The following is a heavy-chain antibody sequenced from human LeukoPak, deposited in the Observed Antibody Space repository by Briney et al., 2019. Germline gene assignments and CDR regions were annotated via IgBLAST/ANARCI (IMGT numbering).Heavy chain of an antibody. CDR3: ARVPSMIRGVVNYGMDV. D-gene: IGHD3-10*01. J-gene: IGHJ6*02. CDR1: GYSFTGYF. V-gene: IGHV1-2*02. CDR2: INPNSADT. Sequence: ASVKASCKTSGYSFTGYFMHWVRQAPGQGLEWMGWINPNSADTKYAQRFQGRVTMTRDTSINTAYMELRRLTSDDTAVYYCARVPSMIRGVVNYGMDVWGQGTTVTVSS.